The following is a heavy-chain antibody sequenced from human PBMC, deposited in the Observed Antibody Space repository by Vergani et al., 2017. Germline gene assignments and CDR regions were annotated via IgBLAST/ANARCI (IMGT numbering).Heavy chain of an antibody. V-gene: IGHV4-61*02. J-gene: IGHJ4*02. Sequence: QVQLQESGPGLVKPSQTLSLTCTVSGGPISSGSYYWSWIRQPAGKGLEWIGRIYTSGSTNYNPSLKSRVTISVDTSKNQFSLKLSSVTAADTAVYYCARGRRTIFLWGQGTLVTVSS. CDR3: ARGRRTIFL. D-gene: IGHD3-9*01. CDR1: GGPISSGSYY. CDR2: IYTSGST.